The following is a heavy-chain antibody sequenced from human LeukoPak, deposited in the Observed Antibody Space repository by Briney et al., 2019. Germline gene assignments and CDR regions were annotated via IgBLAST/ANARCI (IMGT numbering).Heavy chain of an antibody. CDR2: ISAYNGNT. J-gene: IGHJ5*02. Sequence: GASVKVSCTASGYTFTSYGISRVRQAPGQGLEWMGWISAYNGNTNYAQKLQGRVTMTTDTSTSTAYMELRSLRSDDTAVYYCARVLAAPWFDPWGQGALVTVSS. CDR3: ARVLAAPWFDP. D-gene: IGHD6-25*01. V-gene: IGHV1-18*04. CDR1: GYTFTSYG.